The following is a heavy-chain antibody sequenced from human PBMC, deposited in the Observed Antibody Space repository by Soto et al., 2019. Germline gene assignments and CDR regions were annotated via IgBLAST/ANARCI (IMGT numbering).Heavy chain of an antibody. CDR3: ARVFSDSSSFFDP. CDR1: GGSISSGGYY. J-gene: IGHJ5*02. D-gene: IGHD6-13*01. CDR2: IYYSGST. V-gene: IGHV4-31*03. Sequence: SETLSLTCTVSGGSISSGGYYWSWIRQHPGKGLEWIGYIYYSGSTYYNPSLKSRVTISVDTSKNQFSLKLSSVTAADTAVYYWARVFSDSSSFFDPWGQGTLVNVSS.